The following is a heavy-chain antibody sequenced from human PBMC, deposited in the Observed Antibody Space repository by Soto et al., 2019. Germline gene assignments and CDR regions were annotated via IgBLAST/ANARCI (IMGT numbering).Heavy chain of an antibody. J-gene: IGHJ6*02. CDR1: GGSISGYY. V-gene: IGHV4-59*01. D-gene: IGHD2-21*02. CDR2: MYNTGST. CDR3: ARDLWGYCGTDCYPLDV. Sequence: SETRSLTCTASGGSISGYYWSWIRQPPGKGLEWIGYMYNTGSTVYNPSFKSRVTISVDTSKNQFSLKLNSVTAADTAVYYCARDLWGYCGTDCYPLDVWGQGTTVTVS.